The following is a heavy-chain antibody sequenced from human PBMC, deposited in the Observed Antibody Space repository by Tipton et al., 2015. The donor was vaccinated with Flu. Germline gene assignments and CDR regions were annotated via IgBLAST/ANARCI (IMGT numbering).Heavy chain of an antibody. D-gene: IGHD3-16*01. CDR2: IYNSGST. Sequence: LSCTVSGGSISSRSYYWGWIRQPPGKGLEWIGNIYNSGSTYYNPSLKSRVSISIDTSKNQFSLRLSSMTAADTAVYYCARDLWFYNLGNAFFDYWSQGTLVRVSS. CDR3: ARDLWFYNLGNAFFDY. CDR1: GGSISSRSYY. V-gene: IGHV4-39*07. J-gene: IGHJ4*02.